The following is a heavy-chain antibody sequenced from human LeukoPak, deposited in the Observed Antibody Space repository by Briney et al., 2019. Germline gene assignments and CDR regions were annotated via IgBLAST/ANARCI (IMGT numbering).Heavy chain of an antibody. CDR1: GYTLTSYD. CDR3: ARGPSGGVIIFYYYGMDV. D-gene: IGHD3-16*02. CDR2: MNPNSGNT. Sequence: ASVKVSCKASGYTLTSYDINWVRQATGQGLEWMGWMNPNSGNTGYAQKFQGGVTMTRNTSISTAYMELSSLRSEDTAVYYCARGPSGGVIIFYYYGMDVWGQGTTVTVSS. V-gene: IGHV1-8*01. J-gene: IGHJ6*02.